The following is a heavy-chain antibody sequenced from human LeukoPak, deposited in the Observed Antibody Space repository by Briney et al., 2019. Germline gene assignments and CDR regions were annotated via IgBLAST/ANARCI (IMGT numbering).Heavy chain of an antibody. CDR3: TRLYLSYDFWSGYYFGADY. Sequence: GGSLRLSCAASGFTFSGSAMHWVRQASGKGLEWVGRIRSKANSYATAYAASVKGRFTISRDDSKNTAYLQMNSLKTEDTAVYYCTRLYLSYDFWSGYYFGADYWGQGTLVTVSP. CDR2: IRSKANSYAT. D-gene: IGHD3-3*01. CDR1: GFTFSGSA. J-gene: IGHJ4*02. V-gene: IGHV3-73*01.